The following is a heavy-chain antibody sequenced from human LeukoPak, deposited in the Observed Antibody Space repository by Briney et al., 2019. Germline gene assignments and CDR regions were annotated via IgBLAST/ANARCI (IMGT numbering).Heavy chain of an antibody. CDR3: AREGAASYYYYYYYMDV. D-gene: IGHD6-13*01. CDR2: ISSSSSYI. J-gene: IGHJ6*03. V-gene: IGHV3-21*01. CDR1: GFTFSSYS. Sequence: SGGSLRLSCAASGFTFSSYSMNWVRQAPGKGLEWVSSISSSSSYIYYADSVKGRFTISRDNAKNSLYLQMNSLRAEDTAVYYCAREGAASYYYYYYYMDVWGKGTTVTVSS.